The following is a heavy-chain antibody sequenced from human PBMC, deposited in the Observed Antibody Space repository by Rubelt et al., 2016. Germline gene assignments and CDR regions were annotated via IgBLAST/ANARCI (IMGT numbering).Heavy chain of an antibody. CDR1: GFTFSSYA. CDR2: ISYDGNNK. CDR3: ARFWGGGPEY. Sequence: QVQLVESGGGVVQPGRSLRLSCAVSGFTFSSYAMHWVRQAPGKGLEWVAVISYDGNNKYYADSVKGRFTVSRDNAKNSLYLQMNSLRVEDTAVYYCARFWGGGPEYWGQGTLVTVSS. J-gene: IGHJ4*02. D-gene: IGHD3-16*01. V-gene: IGHV3-30*04.